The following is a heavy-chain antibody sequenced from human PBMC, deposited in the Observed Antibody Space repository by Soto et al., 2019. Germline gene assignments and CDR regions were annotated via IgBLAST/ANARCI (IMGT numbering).Heavy chain of an antibody. CDR3: ARGVGYCSGGSCSGNWFDP. D-gene: IGHD2-15*01. V-gene: IGHV4-34*01. CDR1: GGSFSGYY. J-gene: IGHJ5*02. Sequence: QVQLQQWGAGLLKPSETLSLTCAVYGGSFSGYYWSWIRQPPGKGLEWIGEINHSGSTNYNPSLKSRVTISVDRSKKQFSRKLSSVTAADTAVYYCARGVGYCSGGSCSGNWFDPWGQGTLVTVSS. CDR2: INHSGST.